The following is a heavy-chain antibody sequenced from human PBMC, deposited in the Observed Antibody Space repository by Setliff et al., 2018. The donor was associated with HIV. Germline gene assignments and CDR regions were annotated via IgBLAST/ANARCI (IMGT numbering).Heavy chain of an antibody. CDR1: GFTFSNVW. CDR2: IKTHGETI. J-gene: IGHJ6*04. D-gene: IGHD3-10*01. Sequence: LSCVTSGFTFSNVWMSWVRQAPGKGLEWVATIKTHGETIYYADSVKGRFTISRDNAKNSLYLQMNSLRAEDTALYYCARDIPFGDLLMLQAYMDVWGKGTTVTVSS. CDR3: ARDIPFGDLLMLQAYMDV. V-gene: IGHV3-7*03.